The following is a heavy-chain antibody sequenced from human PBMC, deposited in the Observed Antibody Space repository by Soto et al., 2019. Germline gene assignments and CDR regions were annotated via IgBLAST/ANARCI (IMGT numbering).Heavy chain of an antibody. V-gene: IGHV3-30*18. D-gene: IGHD1-26*01. J-gene: IGHJ4*02. CDR2: MSYDGSNK. CDR1: GFTFSSYG. Sequence: QVQLVESGGGVVQPGRSLRLSCAASGFTFSSYGMHWVRQAPGKGLEWVAVMSYDGSNKYYADSVKGRFTISRDNSKNTLYLQMNSLRAEDTAVYYCAKGGGSYSDYWGQGTLVTVSS. CDR3: AKGGGSYSDY.